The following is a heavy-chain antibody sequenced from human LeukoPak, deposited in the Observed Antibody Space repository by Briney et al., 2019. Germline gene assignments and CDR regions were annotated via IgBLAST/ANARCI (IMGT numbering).Heavy chain of an antibody. CDR2: LNEDGSEK. Sequence: GGSLRLSCAASGFNFRTKWMSWVREPPGKGREWVANLNEDGSEKYYVDSLKGRFTITRDNAENSLYLHMNSLRAEDTAVYYCARGGAGYYFDSWGQGTLLTVSS. CDR3: ARGGAGYYFDS. D-gene: IGHD6-19*01. J-gene: IGHJ4*02. CDR1: GFNFRTKW. V-gene: IGHV3-7*01.